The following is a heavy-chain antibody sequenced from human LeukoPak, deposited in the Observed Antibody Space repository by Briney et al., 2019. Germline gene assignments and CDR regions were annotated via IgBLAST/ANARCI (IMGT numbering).Heavy chain of an antibody. D-gene: IGHD5-18*01. V-gene: IGHV3-30*04. J-gene: IGHJ4*02. Sequence: GGSLRLSCAASGFTFSSYAMHWVRQAPGKGLEWVAVISYDGSNKYYADSVKGRFTISRDNSKNTLYLQMNSLRAEDTGVYYCATDGRYTYGRGYYFDYWGQGTLVTVSS. CDR2: ISYDGSNK. CDR3: ATDGRYTYGRGYYFDY. CDR1: GFTFSSYA.